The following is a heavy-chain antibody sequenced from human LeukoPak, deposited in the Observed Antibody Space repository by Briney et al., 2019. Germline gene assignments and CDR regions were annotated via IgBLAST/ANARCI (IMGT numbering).Heavy chain of an antibody. CDR1: GFTFSNYA. CDR2: ITGSGGRT. Sequence: GGSLRLSCGAFGFTFSNYALIWVRQAPGKGLEWVSAITGSGGRTYYTNSVKGRFTTSRDNSRNTLFLQMNSLRAEDTAVYYCARGSGYSYGLPGGYWGQGTLVTVSS. V-gene: IGHV3-23*01. D-gene: IGHD5-18*01. CDR3: ARGSGYSYGLPGGY. J-gene: IGHJ4*02.